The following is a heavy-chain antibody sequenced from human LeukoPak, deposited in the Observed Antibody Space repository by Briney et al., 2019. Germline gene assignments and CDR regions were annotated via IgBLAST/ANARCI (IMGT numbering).Heavy chain of an antibody. Sequence: SETLSLTCTVSGGSISSSSYYWSWIRQPPGKGLEWIGYIYYSGSTNYNPSLKSRVTISVDTSKNQFSLKLSSVTAADTAVYYCARRVDLWGRGTLVTVSS. CDR1: GGSISSSSYY. J-gene: IGHJ2*01. CDR3: ARRVDL. V-gene: IGHV4-61*05. CDR2: IYYSGST.